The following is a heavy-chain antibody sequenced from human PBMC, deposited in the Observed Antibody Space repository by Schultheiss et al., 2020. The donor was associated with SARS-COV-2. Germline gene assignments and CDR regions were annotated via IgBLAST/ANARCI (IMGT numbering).Heavy chain of an antibody. CDR3: ARGVLGYCSSTSCYSGWFDP. V-gene: IGHV1-2*02. Sequence: ASVKVSCKASGYSFSSNGISWVRQAPGQGLEWMGWINPNSGGTNYAQKFQGRVTMTRDTSISTAYMELSRLRSDDTAVYYCARGVLGYCSSTSCYSGWFDPWGQGTLVTVSS. D-gene: IGHD2-2*02. CDR2: INPNSGGT. CDR1: GYSFSSNG. J-gene: IGHJ5*02.